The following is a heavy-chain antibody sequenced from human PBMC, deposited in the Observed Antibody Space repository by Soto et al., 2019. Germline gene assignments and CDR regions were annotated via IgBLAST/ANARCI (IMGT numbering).Heavy chain of an antibody. D-gene: IGHD2-15*01. Sequence: QVQLVESGGGVVQPGRSLRLSCAASGFTFSSYGMHWVRQAPGKGLEWVAVIWYDGSNKYYADSVKGRFTISRDNSKNTLYLLMKSLRAEETAVYYCARDGGKGYCGYSMDVWGQGTTVTVSS. J-gene: IGHJ6*02. CDR3: ARDGGKGYCGYSMDV. CDR2: IWYDGSNK. CDR1: GFTFSSYG. V-gene: IGHV3-33*01.